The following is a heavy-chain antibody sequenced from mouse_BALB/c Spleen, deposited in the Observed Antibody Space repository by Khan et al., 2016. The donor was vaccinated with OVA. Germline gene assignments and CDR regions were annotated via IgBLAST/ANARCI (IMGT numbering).Heavy chain of an antibody. D-gene: IGHD2-14*01. J-gene: IGHJ3*01. CDR1: GDSITSGY. V-gene: IGHV3-8*02. CDR3: ARSTYRYAFVY. Sequence: EVQLQESGPSLVQPSQTLSLTCSVTGDSITSGYWSWIRQFPGNKLEYMGYMIYSGYTYYNPSLKSRFSITRHTSKNQYYLQLNSVTTEDTATYYCARSTYRYAFVYWGQGTLVTVSA. CDR2: MIYSGYT.